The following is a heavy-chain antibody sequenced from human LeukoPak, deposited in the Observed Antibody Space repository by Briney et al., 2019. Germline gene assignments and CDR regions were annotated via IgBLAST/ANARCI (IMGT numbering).Heavy chain of an antibody. CDR1: GFTFTMFS. CDR3: ARGWHGSSSEGFAY. J-gene: IGHJ4*02. V-gene: IGHV3-48*01. D-gene: IGHD6-6*01. Sequence: PGGSLRLSCAASGFTFTMFSMNWLHQAPGKGLEWIAFIRGRSDTTYYADSVQGRFTISRDNAEDSVYLQMNSLRVEDTAVYYCARGWHGSSSEGFAYWGQGTLVTVSS. CDR2: IRGRSDTT.